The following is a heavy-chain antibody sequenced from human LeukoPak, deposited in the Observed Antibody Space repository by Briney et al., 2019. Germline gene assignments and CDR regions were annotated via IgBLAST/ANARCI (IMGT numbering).Heavy chain of an antibody. CDR1: GFTFSNFW. Sequence: SGGSLRLSCTASGFTFSNFWMGWVRQAPGKGLEWVAVIWYDGSNKYYADSVKGRFTISRDNSKNTLYLQMNSLRAEDTAVYYCARDPEYYGMDVWGQGTTVTVSS. CDR2: IWYDGSNK. D-gene: IGHD1-14*01. J-gene: IGHJ6*02. CDR3: ARDPEYYGMDV. V-gene: IGHV3-33*08.